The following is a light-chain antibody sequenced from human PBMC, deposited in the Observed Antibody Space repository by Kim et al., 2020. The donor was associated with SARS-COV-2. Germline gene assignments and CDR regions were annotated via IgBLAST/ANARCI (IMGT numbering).Light chain of an antibody. CDR2: GKN. J-gene: IGLJ1*01. CDR1: SLRSYY. Sequence: SSELTQDPAVSVALGQTVRITCQGDSLRSYYATWYQQKPGQAPILVIFGKNNRPSGIPDRFSGSSSGNTASLTITGAQAEDEADYYCNSLDRNAILVF. V-gene: IGLV3-19*01. CDR3: NSLDRNAILV.